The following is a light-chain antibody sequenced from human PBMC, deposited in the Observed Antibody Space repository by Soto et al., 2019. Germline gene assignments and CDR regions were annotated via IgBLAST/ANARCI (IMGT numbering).Light chain of an antibody. J-gene: IGKJ4*01. CDR3: QQYGRSPLT. CDR2: GAS. CDR1: QSVYNTY. Sequence: IVLTQSPGTLSSSPGERATLSCRASQSVYNTYLAWYQQKPGQAPRLLIFGASNRATGIPDRFSGRGSGTDFTLTITRLEREDFAVYYCQQYGRSPLTFGGGTKVDIK. V-gene: IGKV3-20*01.